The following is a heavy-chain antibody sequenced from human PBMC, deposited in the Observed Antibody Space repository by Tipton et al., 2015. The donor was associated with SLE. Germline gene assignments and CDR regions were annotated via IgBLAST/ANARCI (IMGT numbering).Heavy chain of an antibody. CDR1: GYSINNGFY. D-gene: IGHD3-3*01. CDR3: ARDLYDFWSGYTPSGAMDV. V-gene: IGHV4-38-2*02. CDR2: IYHSGTT. J-gene: IGHJ6*03. Sequence: LSLTCTVSGYSINNGFYWGWIRQPPGKGLEWIGIIYHSGTTYYNPSLKSRVTISVDTSKNQFSLRLSSVTAADTAMYYCARDLYDFWSGYTPSGAMDVWGKGTTVTVSS.